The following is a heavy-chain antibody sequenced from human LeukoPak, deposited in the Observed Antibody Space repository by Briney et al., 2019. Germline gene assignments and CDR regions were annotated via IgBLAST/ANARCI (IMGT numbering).Heavy chain of an antibody. V-gene: IGHV3-11*04. CDR2: ISGSGNTI. D-gene: IGHD2-15*01. Sequence: GGSLRLSCAASGFTFSDYYMSWIRQAPGKGLKWVSYISGSGNTITYAESVKGRFTISRDNAKNSLYLQMNSLRVEDTAVYYCARGYYSGYFGHWGQGTLVTVSS. CDR1: GFTFSDYY. CDR3: ARGYYSGYFGH. J-gene: IGHJ4*02.